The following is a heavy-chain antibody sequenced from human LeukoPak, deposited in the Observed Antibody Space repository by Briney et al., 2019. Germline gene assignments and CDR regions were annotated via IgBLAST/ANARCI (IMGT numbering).Heavy chain of an antibody. CDR1: GFTFSSYS. CDR3: ARGFRPGGSSVVVCDY. Sequence: GGSLRLSCAASGFTFSSYSMNWVRQAPGKGLEWVSYISGTSGSIYYADSVKGRFTISRDNAKNSLYLQMNSLRDEDTAVYYCARGFRPGGSSVVVCDYWGQGTLVTVSS. J-gene: IGHJ4*02. CDR2: ISGTSGSI. V-gene: IGHV3-48*02. D-gene: IGHD2-15*01.